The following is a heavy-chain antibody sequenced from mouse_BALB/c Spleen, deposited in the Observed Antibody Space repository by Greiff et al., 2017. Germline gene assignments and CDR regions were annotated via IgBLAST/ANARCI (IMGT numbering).Heavy chain of an antibody. CDR2: IYPGDGST. CDR3: ARKGYGNYVWFAY. D-gene: IGHD2-1*01. Sequence: VQLQQSGPELVKPGASVKMSCKASGYTFTSYYIHWVKQRPGQGLEWIGWIYPGDGSTKYNEKFKGKTTLTADKSSSTAYMLLSSLTSEDSAIYVCARKGYGNYVWFAYWGQGTLVTVSA. CDR1: GYTFTSYY. J-gene: IGHJ3*01. V-gene: IGHV1S56*01.